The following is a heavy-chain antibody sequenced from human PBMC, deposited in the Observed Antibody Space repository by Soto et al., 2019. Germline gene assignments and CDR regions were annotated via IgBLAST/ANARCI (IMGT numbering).Heavy chain of an antibody. CDR3: AKDRGHISGYPILDQ. CDR1: GFSIDSYA. Sequence: EVQLLESGGGLAQPGGSLRLSCAASGFSIDSYAMNWVRQAPGKGLEWISMIRNSGESTYYAESVKGRFTISRDSSKNTLYLQMNSLRVEDTAVFYCAKDRGHISGYPILDQWGQGTLVTVSS. D-gene: IGHD3-22*01. CDR2: IRNSGEST. J-gene: IGHJ1*01. V-gene: IGHV3-23*01.